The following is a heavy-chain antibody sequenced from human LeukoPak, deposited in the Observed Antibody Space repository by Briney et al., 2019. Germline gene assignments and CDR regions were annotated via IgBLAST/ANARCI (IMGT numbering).Heavy chain of an antibody. D-gene: IGHD2-2*01. J-gene: IGHJ4*02. CDR3: ARGRMSDIVVVPAAFFDY. Sequence: SETLSLTCAVYGGSFSGYYWSWIRQPPGKGLEWIGEINHSGSTNYNPSLKSRVTISVDTYKNQFSLKLSSVTAADTSVYYCARGRMSDIVVVPAAFFDYWGQGTLVTVSS. CDR1: GGSFSGYY. V-gene: IGHV4-34*01. CDR2: INHSGST.